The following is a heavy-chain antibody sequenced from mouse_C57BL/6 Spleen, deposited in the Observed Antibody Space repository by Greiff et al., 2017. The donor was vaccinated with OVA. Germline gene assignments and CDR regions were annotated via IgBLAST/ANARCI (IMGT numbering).Heavy chain of an antibody. V-gene: IGHV1-55*01. CDR3: ARGHYYGSQGYCDV. CDR1: GYTFTSYW. CDR2: IYPGSGST. Sequence: VQLQQPGAELVKPGASVKMSCKASGYTFTSYWITWVKQRPGQGLEWIGDIYPGSGSTNYNEKFKSKATLTVDTSSSTAYMQLSSLTSKDSAVYYCARGHYYGSQGYCDVGGTGTTVTVSS. J-gene: IGHJ1*03. D-gene: IGHD1-1*01.